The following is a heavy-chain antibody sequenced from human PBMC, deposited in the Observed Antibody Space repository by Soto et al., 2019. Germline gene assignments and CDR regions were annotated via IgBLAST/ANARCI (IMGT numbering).Heavy chain of an antibody. CDR1: GFTFSSYG. D-gene: IGHD3-3*01. Sequence: QVQLVESGGGVVQPGRSLRLSCAASGFTFSSYGMHWVRQAPGKGLAWVAVIWYDGSNKYYADSVKGRFTISRDNSKNTLYLQMNSLRAEDTAVYYCARGNYDFWSGYYKPDYYMDVWGKGTTVTVSS. CDR3: ARGNYDFWSGYYKPDYYMDV. J-gene: IGHJ6*03. V-gene: IGHV3-33*01. CDR2: IWYDGSNK.